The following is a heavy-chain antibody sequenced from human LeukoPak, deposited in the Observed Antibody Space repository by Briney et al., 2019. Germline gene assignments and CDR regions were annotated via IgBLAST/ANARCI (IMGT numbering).Heavy chain of an antibody. CDR1: GFTFSNYW. CDR3: ARDRSFAY. J-gene: IGHJ4*02. CDR2: IKQDGSEM. Sequence: GGSLRLSCAASGFTFSNYWMTWVRQAPGKGLEWVANIKQDGSEMYYVDSVRGRFTLSRDNAKNSLYLQMNSLRAEDTAVYYCARDRSFAYWGQGTLVTVSS. V-gene: IGHV3-7*01.